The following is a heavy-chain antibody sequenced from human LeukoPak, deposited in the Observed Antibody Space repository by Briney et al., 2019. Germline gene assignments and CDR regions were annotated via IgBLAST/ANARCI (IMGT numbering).Heavy chain of an antibody. D-gene: IGHD3-16*01. CDR1: GGSISNYY. J-gene: IGHJ4*02. CDR2: IHYSGTT. Sequence: SETLSLTCTVSGGSISNYYWTWIRQPPGQGLEWIGYIHYSGTTSHNPSLKSRVSLSVDTSKNQFSLKMSSVTAADTSVYYCARLKGEASVTERFDYWGQGTLVTVSS. CDR3: ARLKGEASVTERFDY. V-gene: IGHV4-59*08.